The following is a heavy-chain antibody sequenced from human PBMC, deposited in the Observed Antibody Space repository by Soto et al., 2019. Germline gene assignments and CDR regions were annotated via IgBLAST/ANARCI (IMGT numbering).Heavy chain of an antibody. CDR2: IHHSGST. V-gene: IGHV4-59*01. CDR1: GASITSYY. J-gene: IGHJ4*02. D-gene: IGHD6-13*01. Sequence: LSETLSLTCTVPGASITSYYRSWIRQPPGKGLEWIGFIHHSGSTNYNPSLKSRLTMSVDTSKNQFSLKLSSVTAADTAVYYCTRGDSSSWRPHFDYWGQGTLVT. CDR3: TRGDSSSWRPHFDY.